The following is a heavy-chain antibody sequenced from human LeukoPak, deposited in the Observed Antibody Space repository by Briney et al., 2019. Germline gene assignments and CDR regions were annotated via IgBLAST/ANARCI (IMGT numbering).Heavy chain of an antibody. Sequence: GGSLRLSCAASGFTFSTYAMHWVRQAPGKGLEWVAVMSYDGSDKYYADFVKGRFTISRDNSKKTVFLQMNSLRAEDTAVYYCARADFNGTAGAWNYPLDDYWGQGTLVTVSS. J-gene: IGHJ4*02. CDR2: MSYDGSDK. CDR3: ARADFNGTAGAWNYPLDDY. CDR1: GFTFSTYA. V-gene: IGHV3-30*01. D-gene: IGHD1-7*01.